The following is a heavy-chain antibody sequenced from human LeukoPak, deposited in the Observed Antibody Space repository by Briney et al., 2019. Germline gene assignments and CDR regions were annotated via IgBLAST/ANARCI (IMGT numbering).Heavy chain of an antibody. V-gene: IGHV3-66*01. CDR2: IYTDGKT. CDR3: ASWKVVVSNGGCDI. D-gene: IGHD2-15*01. CDR1: GFNVTRNY. J-gene: IGHJ3*02. Sequence: GGSLRLSCAVSGFNVTRNYMTWVRQAPGKGLEWVSVIYTDGKTYYAESVKGRFSISRDNSKNTLYLQMKSLRAEDTAVYYCASWKVVVSNGGCDIWGQGTMVTVSS.